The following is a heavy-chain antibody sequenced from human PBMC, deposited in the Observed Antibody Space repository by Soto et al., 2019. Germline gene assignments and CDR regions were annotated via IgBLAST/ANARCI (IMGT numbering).Heavy chain of an antibody. CDR3: ARNGTWIQLSIDLGMDV. Sequence: PGGSLRLSCAASGFTFSDYYMSWIRQAPGKGLEWVSYISSSSSYTNYADSVKGRFTISRDNAKNSLYLQMNSLRAEDTAVYYCARNGTWIQLSIDLGMDVWGQGTTVTVS. CDR1: GFTFSDYY. J-gene: IGHJ6*02. V-gene: IGHV3-11*06. CDR2: ISSSSSYT. D-gene: IGHD5-18*01.